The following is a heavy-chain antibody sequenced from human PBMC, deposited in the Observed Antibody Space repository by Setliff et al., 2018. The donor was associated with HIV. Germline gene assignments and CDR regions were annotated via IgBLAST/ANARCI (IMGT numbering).Heavy chain of an antibody. D-gene: IGHD2-21*01. CDR2: INTSGST. CDR1: GGSVSNYY. V-gene: IGHV4-4*07. J-gene: IGHJ5*02. CDR3: ARGVARQVVIDRWFDP. Sequence: PSETLSLTCTVSGGSVSNYYWTWIRQSAGKGLEWIGHINTSGSTVYNPSLKSRVTMSVDASKNLVSLNLNSVTAADTAIYYCARGVARQVVIDRWFDPWGQGTPVTVSS.